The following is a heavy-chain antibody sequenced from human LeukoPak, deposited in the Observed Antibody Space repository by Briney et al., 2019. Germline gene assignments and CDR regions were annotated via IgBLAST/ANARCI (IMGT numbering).Heavy chain of an antibody. D-gene: IGHD4-17*01. J-gene: IGHJ4*02. Sequence: SETLSLTCTVSGGSISSSSYYWGWIRQPPGKGLEWIGSIYYSGSTYYNPSLKSRVTISVDTSKNQFSLKLSSVTAADTAVYYCASYRGVTTLGYWGQGTLVTVSS. CDR2: IYYSGST. CDR3: ASYRGVTTLGY. V-gene: IGHV4-39*01. CDR1: GGSISSSSYY.